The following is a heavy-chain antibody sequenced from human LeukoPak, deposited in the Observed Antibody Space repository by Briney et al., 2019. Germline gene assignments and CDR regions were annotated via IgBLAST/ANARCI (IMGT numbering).Heavy chain of an antibody. CDR3: AAQIAARVY. CDR2: VNHSEST. D-gene: IGHD6-6*01. Sequence: KPSETLSLTYAVYGGSYSNYYWSWIRQPPGKGLEWIGEVNHSESTNYNPSLKSRVSISVDTSKNQFSLKLSSVTAADTAVYYCAAQIAARVYWGQGSLVTVSP. J-gene: IGHJ4*02. CDR1: GGSYSNYY. V-gene: IGHV4-34*01.